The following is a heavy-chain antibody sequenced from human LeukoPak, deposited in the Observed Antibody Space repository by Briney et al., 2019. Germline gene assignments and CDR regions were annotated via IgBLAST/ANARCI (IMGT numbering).Heavy chain of an antibody. CDR3: ARGGADFWSGYYWMFDY. V-gene: IGHV3-33*01. J-gene: IGHJ4*02. CDR2: IWYDGSNK. Sequence: PGGSLRLSCAASGFTFSSYGTHWVRQAPGKGLEWVAVIWYDGSNKYYADSVKGRFTISRDNSKNTLYLQMNSLRAEDTAVYYCARGGADFWSGYYWMFDYWGQGTLVTVSS. D-gene: IGHD3-3*01. CDR1: GFTFSSYG.